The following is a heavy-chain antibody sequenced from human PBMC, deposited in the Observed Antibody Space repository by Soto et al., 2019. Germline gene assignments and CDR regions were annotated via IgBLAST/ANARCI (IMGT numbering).Heavy chain of an antibody. J-gene: IGHJ6*02. D-gene: IGHD3-10*01. CDR1: GFTFSSYG. CDR2: ISYDGSNK. Sequence: GGSLRLSCAASGFTFSSYGMHWVRQAPGKGLEWVAVISYDGSNKYYADSVKGRFTISRDNSKNTLYLQMNSLRAEDTAVYYCVKDFYGSGSYYHYYYGMDVWGQGTTVTVSS. CDR3: VKDFYGSGSYYHYYYGMDV. V-gene: IGHV3-30*18.